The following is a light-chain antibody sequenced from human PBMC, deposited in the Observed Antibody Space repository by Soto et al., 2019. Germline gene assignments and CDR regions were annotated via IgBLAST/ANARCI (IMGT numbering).Light chain of an antibody. CDR3: QQSYSTLT. J-gene: IGKJ4*01. Sequence: DIQMTQSPSSLSASVGDRVTITCRASQSISSYLNWYQQKPGKAPKLLIYAASSLQSGVPSRFSGSGSGTDFTLTISSLQPDDVATYSCQQSYSTLTFGGGTKVEIK. V-gene: IGKV1-39*01. CDR2: AAS. CDR1: QSISSY.